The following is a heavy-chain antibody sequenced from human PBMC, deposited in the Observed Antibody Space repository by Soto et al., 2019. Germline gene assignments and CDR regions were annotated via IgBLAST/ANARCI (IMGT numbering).Heavy chain of an antibody. V-gene: IGHV4-59*01. J-gene: IGHJ4*02. CDR1: GGSIRSYY. D-gene: IGHD5-18*01. CDR3: ARGAADTAMVDS. Sequence: PSETRSLTSTVSGGSIRSYYWTWIRQPPGKGLEWLGYIFYSGSTFYNPSLKSRVTISIHTSKSQFSLQLTSVTAADTAVYYCARGAADTAMVDSWGQGTLVTVSS. CDR2: IFYSGST.